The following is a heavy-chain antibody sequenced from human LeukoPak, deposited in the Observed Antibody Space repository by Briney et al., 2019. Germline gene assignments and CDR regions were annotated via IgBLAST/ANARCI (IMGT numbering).Heavy chain of an antibody. D-gene: IGHD4-17*01. CDR2: IYYRGST. CDR3: ARRIMIRPVTTQFDQ. CDR1: GGSISSSSYY. V-gene: IGHV4-39*01. Sequence: SETLSLTCTVSGGSISSSSYYWGWIRQPPGEGLEWIGSIYYRGSTYYNPSLKSRVTISVDTSKNQFALKLSSVTAADTAVYYCARRIMIRPVTTQFDQWGQGPLVPVSS. J-gene: IGHJ4*02.